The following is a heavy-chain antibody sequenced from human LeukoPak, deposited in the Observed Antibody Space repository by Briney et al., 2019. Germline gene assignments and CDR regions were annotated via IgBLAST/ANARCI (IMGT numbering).Heavy chain of an antibody. CDR2: IYYSGNT. CDR1: VGSVNSCSYY. Sequence: SETLSLTCTVSVGSVNSCSYYWTWIRQPPGEGLVWIGYIYYSGNTNYNPSLKSRVTISVDTSKNQFSLKLSSVTAADTAVYYCAKTYDVLPAIDSWGQGTLVTVSS. D-gene: IGHD3-9*01. J-gene: IGHJ4*02. V-gene: IGHV4-61*01. CDR3: AKTYDVLPAIDS.